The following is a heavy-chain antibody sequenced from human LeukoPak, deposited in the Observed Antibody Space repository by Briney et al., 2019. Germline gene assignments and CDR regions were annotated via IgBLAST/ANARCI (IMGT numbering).Heavy chain of an antibody. CDR3: ARDPPYYDILTGYYAAAAFDI. CDR1: GYTFTSYG. V-gene: IGHV1-18*01. Sequence: GASVKVSCKASGYTFTSYGISWVRQAPGQGLEWMGWISAYNGNTSYAQKLQGRVTMTTDTSTSTAYMELRSLRSDDTAVYYCARDPPYYDILTGYYAAAAFDIWGQGTMVTVSS. CDR2: ISAYNGNT. J-gene: IGHJ3*02. D-gene: IGHD3-9*01.